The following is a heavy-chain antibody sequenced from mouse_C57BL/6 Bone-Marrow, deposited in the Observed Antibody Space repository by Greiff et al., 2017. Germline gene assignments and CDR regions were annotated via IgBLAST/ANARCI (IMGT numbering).Heavy chain of an antibody. CDR3: AREPLYYGYSDY. CDR2: ISDGGSYT. J-gene: IGHJ2*01. CDR1: GFTFSSYA. Sequence: DVHLVESGGGLVKPGGSLKLSCAASGFTFSSYAMSWVLQTPDKRLEWVATISDGGSYTYYPDNVKGRFTISRDNAKNNLYLQMSHLKSEDTAMYYSAREPLYYGYSDYWGQGTTLTVSS. D-gene: IGHD2-1*01. V-gene: IGHV5-4*01.